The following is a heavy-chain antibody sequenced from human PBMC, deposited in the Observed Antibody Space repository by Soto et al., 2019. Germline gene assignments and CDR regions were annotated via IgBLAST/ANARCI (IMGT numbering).Heavy chain of an antibody. Sequence: QMLLVESGGAVVQPGRSLRLSCAASGFTFSSYGMHWVRQAPGKGLEWVAVISYDGSNKYYADSVKGRFTISRDNSKNTLYLQMNSLRAEDTAVYYCALSGRGDVDYWGQGTLVTVSS. J-gene: IGHJ4*02. CDR1: GFTFSSYG. V-gene: IGHV3-30*03. CDR3: ALSGRGDVDY. D-gene: IGHD2-21*02. CDR2: ISYDGSNK.